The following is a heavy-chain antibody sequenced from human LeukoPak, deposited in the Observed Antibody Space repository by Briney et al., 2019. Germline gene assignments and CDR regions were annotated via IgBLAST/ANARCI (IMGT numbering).Heavy chain of an antibody. V-gene: IGHV1-18*01. CDR3: ARDFWDDYGGNNDGGVGAFDI. CDR1: GYTFTSYG. D-gene: IGHD4-23*01. Sequence: ASVKVSCKASGYTFTSYGISWVRQAPGQGLEWMGWISAYNGNTNYAQKLQGRVTMTTDTSTSTAYMELRSLRSDDTAVYYCARDFWDDYGGNNDGGVGAFDIWGQGTMVTVSS. J-gene: IGHJ3*02. CDR2: ISAYNGNT.